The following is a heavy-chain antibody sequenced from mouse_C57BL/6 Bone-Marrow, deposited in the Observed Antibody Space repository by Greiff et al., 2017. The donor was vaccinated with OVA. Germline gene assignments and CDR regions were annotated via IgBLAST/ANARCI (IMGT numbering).Heavy chain of an antibody. J-gene: IGHJ2*01. CDR3: AITTVPHYFDY. Sequence: EVQLQQSGAELVKPGASVKLSCTASGFNIKDYYMHWVKQRTEQGLEWIGRIDPEDGETKYDPKFQGKATITADTSSNTAYLQLSSLTSEDTAVYYCAITTVPHYFDYWGQGTTLTVSA. V-gene: IGHV14-2*01. D-gene: IGHD1-1*01. CDR2: IDPEDGET. CDR1: GFNIKDYY.